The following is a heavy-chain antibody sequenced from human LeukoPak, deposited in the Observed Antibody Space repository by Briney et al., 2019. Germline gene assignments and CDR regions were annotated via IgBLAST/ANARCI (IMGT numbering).Heavy chain of an antibody. V-gene: IGHV4-59*08. Sequence: SQTLSLTCTVSGGSISSYYWSWIRQPPGKGLEWIGYIYYSGSTNYNPSLKSRVTISVDTSKNQFSLKLSSVTAADTAVYYCARQGRDYGDFLFDYWGQGTLVTVSS. D-gene: IGHD4-17*01. CDR2: IYYSGST. CDR3: ARQGRDYGDFLFDY. J-gene: IGHJ4*02. CDR1: GGSISSYY.